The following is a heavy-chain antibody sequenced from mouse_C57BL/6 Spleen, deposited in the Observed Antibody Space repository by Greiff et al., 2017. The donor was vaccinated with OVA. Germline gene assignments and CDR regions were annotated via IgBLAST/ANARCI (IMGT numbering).Heavy chain of an antibody. CDR2: IWSGGST. V-gene: IGHV2-2*01. J-gene: IGHJ1*03. CDR3: ARNRGSSYAWYFDV. Sequence: VQLQQSGPGLVQPSQSLSITCTVSGFSLTSYGVHWVRQSPGKGLEWLGVIWSGGSTDYNAAFISRLSISTDNSKSQVFFKMNSLQAGDTSIYYCARNRGSSYAWYFDVWGTGTTVTVSS. CDR1: GFSLTSYG. D-gene: IGHD1-1*01.